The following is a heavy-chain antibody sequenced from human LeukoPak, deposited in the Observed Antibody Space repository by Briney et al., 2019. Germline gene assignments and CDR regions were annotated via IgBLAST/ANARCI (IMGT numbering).Heavy chain of an antibody. D-gene: IGHD3-3*01. CDR1: GITVSANY. V-gene: IGHV3-66*02. Sequence: GGSVRLSCAASGITVSANYMLWVRWTPERGRVWVSVIYSGGATYYSVFVKGRFTISRDSSKNMVHLQMDRLTPEDTGVYYCARRPDFWSSSYTHRDRFDSWGQGTLVTVSS. J-gene: IGHJ4*02. CDR2: IYSGGAT. CDR3: ARRPDFWSSSYTHRDRFDS.